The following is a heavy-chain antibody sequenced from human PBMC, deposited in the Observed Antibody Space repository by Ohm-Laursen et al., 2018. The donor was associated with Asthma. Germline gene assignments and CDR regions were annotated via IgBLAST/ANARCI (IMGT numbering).Heavy chain of an antibody. Sequence: TLSLTCTVSGDSISSGNNYWSWIRQHPGKGLEWIGYIYYSGITYSNPSLRSRVTISVDTSKNQFSLNLTSVTAADTAVYYCARGVDYGGNHLDSWGQGTLVTVSS. J-gene: IGHJ4*02. CDR2: IYYSGIT. V-gene: IGHV4-31*02. CDR3: ARGVDYGGNHLDS. D-gene: IGHD4-23*01. CDR1: GDSISSGNNY.